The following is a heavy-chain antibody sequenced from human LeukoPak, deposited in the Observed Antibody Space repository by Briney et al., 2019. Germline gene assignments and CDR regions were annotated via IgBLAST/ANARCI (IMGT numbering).Heavy chain of an antibody. CDR1: GFTFSSYA. Sequence: PGGSLRLSCAASGFTFSSYAMSWVRQAPGKGLEWVSAISGSGGSTYYADSVKGRFTISRDNSKNTLYLEMNSLRVEDTAVYFCARDGSGYSDPVDYWGQGILVTVSS. V-gene: IGHV3-23*01. CDR2: ISGSGGST. J-gene: IGHJ4*02. CDR3: ARDGSGYSDPVDY. D-gene: IGHD3-22*01.